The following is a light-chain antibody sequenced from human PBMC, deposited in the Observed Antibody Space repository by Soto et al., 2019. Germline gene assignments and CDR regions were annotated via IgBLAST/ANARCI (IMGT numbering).Light chain of an antibody. CDR1: SSDVGGYKY. V-gene: IGLV2-8*01. Sequence: QSALTQPPSASGSPGQSVTISCTGTSSDVGGYKYVSWYQQHPGKAPKLMIYGVTKRPSGVPDRYSGSKSGNTASLTVSGLQAEDEADYYCSSYAASNNSLVFGTGTKLTVL. CDR3: SSYAASNNSLV. J-gene: IGLJ1*01. CDR2: GVT.